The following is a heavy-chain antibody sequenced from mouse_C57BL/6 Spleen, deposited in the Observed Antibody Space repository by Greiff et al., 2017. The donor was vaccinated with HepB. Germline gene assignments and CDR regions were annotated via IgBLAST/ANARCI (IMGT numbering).Heavy chain of an antibody. J-gene: IGHJ3*01. CDR3: AREGDYGFAY. V-gene: IGHV5-16*01. D-gene: IGHD2-4*01. Sequence: EVKLMESEGGLVQPGRSMKLSCTASGFTFSDYYMAWVRQVPEKGLEWVANINYDGSSTYYLDSLKSRFIISRDNAKNILYLQMSSLKSEDTATYYCAREGDYGFAYWGQGTLVTVSA. CDR1: GFTFSDYY. CDR2: INYDGSST.